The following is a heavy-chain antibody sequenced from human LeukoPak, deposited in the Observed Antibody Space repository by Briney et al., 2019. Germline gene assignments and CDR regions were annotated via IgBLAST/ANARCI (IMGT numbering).Heavy chain of an antibody. CDR1: GGSISSSSYY. Sequence: SETLSLTCTVSGGSISSSSYYWGWIRQPPGKGLEWIGTIYYSGSTYYNPSLKSRATISVDTSKNQFSLKLSSVTTADTAVYYCARNPLRPPYYDDSSGYYGYFDSWGQGTLVTVSS. CDR2: IYYSGST. J-gene: IGHJ4*02. CDR3: ARNPLRPPYYDDSSGYYGYFDS. D-gene: IGHD3-22*01. V-gene: IGHV4-39*07.